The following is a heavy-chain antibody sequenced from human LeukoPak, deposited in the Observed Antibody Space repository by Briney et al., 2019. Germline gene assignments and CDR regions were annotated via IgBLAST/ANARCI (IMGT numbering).Heavy chain of an antibody. J-gene: IGHJ6*02. D-gene: IGHD3-9*01. V-gene: IGHV3-23*01. Sequence: GGSLRLSCAASGFTFSRFDMSWVRQAPGKGLEWVAGISGSGVNKYYADSVKGRFTISRDNSKNTVYLQMNNLRADDTAVYYCAKAGAYYDILTGYYPPLYDYYGMDVWGQGTTVTVSS. CDR3: AKAGAYYDILTGYYPPLYDYYGMDV. CDR2: ISGSGVNK. CDR1: GFTFSRFD.